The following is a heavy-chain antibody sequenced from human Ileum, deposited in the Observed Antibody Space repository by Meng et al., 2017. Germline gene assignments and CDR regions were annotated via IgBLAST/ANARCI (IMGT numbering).Heavy chain of an antibody. J-gene: IGHJ4*02. CDR2: AST. V-gene: IGHV4-61*08. CDR1: GCSVRSAVSP. D-gene: IGHD7-27*01. Sequence: GWRPGMVRSSETVSLIATVPGCSVRSAVSPWCSNRQPPGKGMEWIGYASTNYNPSLKSRINISLDTSKNQFSLKLSSVTAADTAVYYCARDHWGSLDYWGQGILVTVSS. CDR3: ARDHWGSLDY.